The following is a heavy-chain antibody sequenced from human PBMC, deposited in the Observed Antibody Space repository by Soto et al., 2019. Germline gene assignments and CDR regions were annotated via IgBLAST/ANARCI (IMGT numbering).Heavy chain of an antibody. CDR2: ISWNSGSI. J-gene: IGHJ4*02. D-gene: IGHD3-22*01. CDR1: GFTFYDYS. Sequence: PGVSLRLSCTSSGFTFYDYSMHWLRPAPGKGLEWVSGISWNSGSIGYADSVKGLFTISRDNAENSLYLQMNSLRAEDTALYYCAKGPRGSGYEFDYWGQGT. CDR3: AKGPRGSGYEFDY. V-gene: IGHV3-9*01.